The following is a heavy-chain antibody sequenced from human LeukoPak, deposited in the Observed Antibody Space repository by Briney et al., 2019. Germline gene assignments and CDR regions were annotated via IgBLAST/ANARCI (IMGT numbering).Heavy chain of an antibody. Sequence: ASVKVSCKTSGFTFTSHDYNWVRQAAGQGLEWMGWMNPNSGATGYAQKFQGRVTMTRDTSIPTVYMELSSLTSEDTAVYYCARDGRGAAAPDDAFDVWGQGTMVTVSS. CDR2: MNPNSGAT. CDR1: GFTFTSHD. CDR3: ARDGRGAAAPDDAFDV. V-gene: IGHV1-8*01. D-gene: IGHD2-2*01. J-gene: IGHJ3*01.